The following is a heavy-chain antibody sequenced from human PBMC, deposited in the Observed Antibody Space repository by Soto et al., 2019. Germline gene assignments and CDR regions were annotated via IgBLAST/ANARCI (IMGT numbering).Heavy chain of an antibody. Sequence: GESLKISCKGSGYSFTSYWIGWVRQMPGKGLEWMGIIYPGDSDTRYSPSFQGQVTISADKSISTAYLQWSSLKASDTAMYYCARLVHYDFWSGYYRWFDPWGQGTLVTVSS. CDR2: IYPGDSDT. D-gene: IGHD3-3*01. CDR1: GYSFTSYW. CDR3: ARLVHYDFWSGYYRWFDP. J-gene: IGHJ5*02. V-gene: IGHV5-51*01.